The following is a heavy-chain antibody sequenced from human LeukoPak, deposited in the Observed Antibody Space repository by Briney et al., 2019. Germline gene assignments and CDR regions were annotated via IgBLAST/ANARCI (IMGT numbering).Heavy chain of an antibody. J-gene: IGHJ4*02. V-gene: IGHV3-21*01. CDR2: ISSSSYI. D-gene: IGHD1-26*01. CDR1: GFTFSSYS. Sequence: GGSLRLSCAASGFTFSSYSMNWVRQAPGKGLEWISSISSSSYIYYADSVKGRFTISRDNAKNSLYLQMNSLRAEDTAVYYCARSSRGVAHDYWGQGTLVTVSS. CDR3: ARSSRGVAHDY.